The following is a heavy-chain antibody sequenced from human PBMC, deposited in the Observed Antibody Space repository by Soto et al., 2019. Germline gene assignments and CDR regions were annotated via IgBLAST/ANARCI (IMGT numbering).Heavy chain of an antibody. V-gene: IGHV3-53*01. CDR3: AKDSHSDY. J-gene: IGHJ4*02. CDR2: IYTGGST. Sequence: EVQLVESGGGLIQPGGSLRLSCAASGFIVSTNYMTWVRQAPGKGLECVSVIYTGGSTYYADSVKGRLTISRDNSKNTLYLQMNSLRAEDTAVYYCAKDSHSDYWGQGTLVTVSS. CDR1: GFIVSTNY.